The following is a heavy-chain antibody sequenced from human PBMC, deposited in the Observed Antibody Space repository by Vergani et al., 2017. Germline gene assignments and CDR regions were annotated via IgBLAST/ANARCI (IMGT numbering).Heavy chain of an antibody. V-gene: IGHV4-59*01. Sequence: QVQLQESGPGLVQPSETLSLTCTVSGGSISRYYWSWIRQPPGKGLEWIGYIYYSGSTNYNPSLKSRVTISVDTSKNQFSLKLSSVTAADTAVYYCARDYGGYSGYENQGMDVWGQGTTVTVSS. CDR1: GGSISRYY. D-gene: IGHD5-12*01. CDR3: ARDYGGYSGYENQGMDV. CDR2: IYYSGST. J-gene: IGHJ6*02.